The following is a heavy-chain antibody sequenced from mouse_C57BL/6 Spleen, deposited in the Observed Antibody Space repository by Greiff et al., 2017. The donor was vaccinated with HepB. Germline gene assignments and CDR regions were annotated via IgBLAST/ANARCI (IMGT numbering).Heavy chain of an antibody. CDR1: GFTFSDYG. Sequence: DVKLVESGGGLVKPGGSLKLSCAASGFTFSDYGMHWVRQAPEKGLEWVAYISSGSSTIYYADTVKGRFTISRDNAKNTLFLQMTSLRSEDTAMYYCARHYYGSSYGAMDYWGQGTSVTVSS. CDR2: ISSGSSTI. J-gene: IGHJ4*01. D-gene: IGHD1-1*01. V-gene: IGHV5-17*01. CDR3: ARHYYGSSYGAMDY.